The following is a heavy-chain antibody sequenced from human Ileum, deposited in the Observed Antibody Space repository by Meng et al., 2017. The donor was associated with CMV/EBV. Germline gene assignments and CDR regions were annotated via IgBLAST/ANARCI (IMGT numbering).Heavy chain of an antibody. D-gene: IGHD6-6*01. CDR1: GDSITSCY. CDR3: ARDRAARPEY. V-gene: IGHV4-4*07. CDR2: TDDRRTT. Sequence: QVALPGSGPGPRKPSATMPLDSSVSGDSITSCYWSWNREPAGQGLQSIGRTDDRRTTKYHPSFRNRVTMSVDTSNNPFSLRVSSVTAADTAVYSCARDRAARPEYWGRGLLVTVSS. J-gene: IGHJ4*02.